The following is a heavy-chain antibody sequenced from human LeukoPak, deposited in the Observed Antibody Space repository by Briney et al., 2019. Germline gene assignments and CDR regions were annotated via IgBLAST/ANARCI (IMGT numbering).Heavy chain of an antibody. Sequence: SGPTLVKPTQTLTLTCTFSGFSLSTNEVGVGWIRQPPGKALEWLALIYWNDDKRYSPSLKSRLTITKDTSKNHVVLTMTNMDPVDTATYYCAHSRGAGNSCYFDYWGQGTLVTVSS. D-gene: IGHD2/OR15-2a*01. CDR1: GFSLSTNEVG. CDR2: IYWNDDK. V-gene: IGHV2-5*01. J-gene: IGHJ4*02. CDR3: AHSRGAGNSCYFDY.